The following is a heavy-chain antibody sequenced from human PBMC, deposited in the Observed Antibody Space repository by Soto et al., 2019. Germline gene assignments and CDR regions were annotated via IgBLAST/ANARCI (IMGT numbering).Heavy chain of an antibody. Sequence: QVQLLQSGAEVKKPGSSVNVSCKVSGGAFNNYALNWVRHGPGQGLEWLGGIIPLHNTSNYSLKFLGRGTVTAAISSTTVYMELNSLTSDDTATYYCASWSNWNPLYYDGLDVWGQGTTVTVSS. D-gene: IGHD1-20*01. V-gene: IGHV1-69*06. J-gene: IGHJ6*02. CDR2: IIPLHNTS. CDR3: ASWSNWNPLYYDGLDV. CDR1: GGAFNNYA.